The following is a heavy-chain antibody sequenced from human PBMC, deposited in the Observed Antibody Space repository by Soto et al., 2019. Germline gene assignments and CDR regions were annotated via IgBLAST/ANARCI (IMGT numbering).Heavy chain of an antibody. D-gene: IGHD4-17*01. J-gene: IGHJ4*02. Sequence: SATLSLTCTFSGVSIRDYFWAWIGHPPGKGLELIGYFYYSGTTNYNPSLKSRFTISVDLSKNQFSLRLSSVTTADTALYYCARTTAVPNSLRSRYFFDYWGQGTLVTVSS. CDR3: ARTTAVPNSLRSRYFFDY. V-gene: IGHV4-59*01. CDR1: GVSIRDYF. CDR2: FYYSGTT.